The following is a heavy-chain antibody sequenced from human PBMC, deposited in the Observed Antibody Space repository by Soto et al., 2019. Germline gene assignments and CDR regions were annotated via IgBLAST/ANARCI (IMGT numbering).Heavy chain of an antibody. Sequence: GESLKISCKGSGYSFTSYWIGWVRQMPGKGLEWMGIIYPGDSDTRYSPSFQGQVTISADKSISTAYLQWSSLKASDTAMYYCARHVGSRSSSWLYYYYGMDVWGQGTTVTVSS. CDR2: IYPGDSDT. J-gene: IGHJ6*02. CDR3: ARHVGSRSSSWLYYYYGMDV. CDR1: GYSFTSYW. D-gene: IGHD6-13*01. V-gene: IGHV5-51*01.